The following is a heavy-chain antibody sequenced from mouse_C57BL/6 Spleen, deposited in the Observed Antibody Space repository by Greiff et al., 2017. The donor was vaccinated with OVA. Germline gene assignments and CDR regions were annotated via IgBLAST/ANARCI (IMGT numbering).Heavy chain of an antibody. CDR1: GFTFSSYA. J-gene: IGHJ3*01. Sequence: EVQVVESGGGLVKPGGSLKLSCAASGFTFSSYAMSWVRQTPEKRLEWVATISDGGSYTYYPDNVKGRFTISRDNAKNNLYLQMSHLKSEDTAMYYCARGDGSSYEAWFAYWGQGTLVTVSA. CDR3: ARGDGSSYEAWFAY. D-gene: IGHD1-1*01. CDR2: ISDGGSYT. V-gene: IGHV5-4*01.